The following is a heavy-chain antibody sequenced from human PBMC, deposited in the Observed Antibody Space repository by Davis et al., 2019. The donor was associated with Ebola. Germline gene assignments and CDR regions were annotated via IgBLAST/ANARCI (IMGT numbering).Heavy chain of an antibody. V-gene: IGHV3-30*04. CDR1: GFTFSSYA. D-gene: IGHD6-13*01. CDR2: ISYDGSLK. J-gene: IGHJ4*02. CDR3: ASFEQLLQGLGGY. Sequence: GESLKISCAASGFTFSSYAMHWVRQAPGKGLKWVAFISYDGSLKYYADSVRGRFTISRDNSKNTLYLQMNSLRAEDTAVYSCASFEQLLQGLGGYWGQGTLVTVSS.